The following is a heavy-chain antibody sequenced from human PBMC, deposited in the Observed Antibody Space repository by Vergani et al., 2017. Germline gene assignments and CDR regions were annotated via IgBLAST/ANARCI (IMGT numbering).Heavy chain of an antibody. CDR3: AKDMTGPLDGVVQVALDS. CDR1: GITFWKFG. J-gene: IGHJ5*01. D-gene: IGHD2-2*01. V-gene: IGHV3-9*01. Sequence: EVDLVESGGGLAQPGGSLRLSCEASGITFWKFGMHWVRQGPGKGLEWVSGISWNSGAVDYADSVRGRFTISRDNAKNSLFLEMNSLRFEDTAFYFCAKDMTGPLDGVVQVALDSWGQGALVTVSS. CDR2: ISWNSGAV.